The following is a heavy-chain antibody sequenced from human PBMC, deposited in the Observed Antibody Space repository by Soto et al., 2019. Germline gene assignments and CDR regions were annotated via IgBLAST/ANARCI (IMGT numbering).Heavy chain of an antibody. Sequence: SVKVSCKASGGTFSNYAISWVRQAPGQGLEWMGGIIPIFRTANYAQKFQGRLTITADDSTSTASMELSSLKSEDSAVYYCAVALGYGTNYYSHGMDVWGQGTTVTVS. CDR3: AVALGYGTNYYSHGMDV. D-gene: IGHD5-18*01. V-gene: IGHV1-69*13. CDR1: GGTFSNYA. J-gene: IGHJ6*02. CDR2: IIPIFRTA.